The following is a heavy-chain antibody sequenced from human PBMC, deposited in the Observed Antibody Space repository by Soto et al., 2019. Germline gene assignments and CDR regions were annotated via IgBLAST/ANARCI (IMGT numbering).Heavy chain of an antibody. J-gene: IGHJ6*02. CDR1: SYSISSGYY. CDR2: IYHSGST. CDR3: ARVGEGYYGSGSYYNFDYGMDV. V-gene: IGHV4-38-2*01. D-gene: IGHD3-10*01. Sequence: SETLSLTCAVSSYSISSGYYWGWIRQPPGKGLGWIGSIYHSGSTYYNPSLKSRVTISVDTSKNQFSLKLSSVTAADTAVYYCARVGEGYYGSGSYYNFDYGMDVWGQGTTVTVSS.